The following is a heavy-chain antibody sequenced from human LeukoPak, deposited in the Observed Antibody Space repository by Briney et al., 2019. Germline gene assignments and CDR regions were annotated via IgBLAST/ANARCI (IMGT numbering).Heavy chain of an antibody. CDR2: IGTGGDT. Sequence: PGDSLRLSCVASGFTFNIYPMTWVRQSPEKGLEWVSTIGTGGDTYYADSVKGRFTISRDDSKNTLYLQMHSLGAEDTAVYYCAKSRVVDRRGYFDYWGQGTLVTVSS. J-gene: IGHJ4*02. CDR3: AKSRVVDRRGYFDY. V-gene: IGHV3-23*01. D-gene: IGHD2-15*01. CDR1: GFTFNIYP.